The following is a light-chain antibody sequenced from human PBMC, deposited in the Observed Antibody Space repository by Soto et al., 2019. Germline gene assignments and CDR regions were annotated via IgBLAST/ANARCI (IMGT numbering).Light chain of an antibody. J-gene: IGLJ2*01. CDR3: CSYAGSSTFERV. Sequence: QSALTQPASVSGSPGQSITISCTGTSSDVGSYNLVSWYQQHPGKAPKLMIYEGSKRPSGVSNRFSGSKSGNTASLTISGLQAEDEADYYCCSYAGSSTFERVFGGGTQLTVL. V-gene: IGLV2-23*03. CDR1: SSDVGSYNL. CDR2: EGS.